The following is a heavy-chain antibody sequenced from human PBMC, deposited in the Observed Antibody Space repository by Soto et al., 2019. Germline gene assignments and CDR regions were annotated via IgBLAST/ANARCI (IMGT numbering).Heavy chain of an antibody. CDR3: ARVERVIVAVSAATIIDY. CDR2: CYYSGRT. J-gene: IGHJ4*02. CDR1: GVSVSSGGYY. Sequence: LSLTCTVSGVSVSSGGYYTSCSRQHPGNGRERAGYCYYSGRTYSNPSLKSRVTISVDTSKNRFSLKLSSVTAADTAVYYCARVERVIVAVSAATIIDYWGQGTLGTVSS. D-gene: IGHD2-2*01. V-gene: IGHV4-31*03.